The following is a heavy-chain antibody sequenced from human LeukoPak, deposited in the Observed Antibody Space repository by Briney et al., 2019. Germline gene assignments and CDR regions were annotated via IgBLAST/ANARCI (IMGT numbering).Heavy chain of an antibody. J-gene: IGHJ4*02. CDR2: IKQEGSEK. Sequence: GGSLRLSCAASRFTFSSYWMSWVRQAPGKGLEWVANIKQEGSEKYYVDSVKGRFTISRDNAKNSLYLQMNSLRAEDTAVYYCAAQYYDFWSGMYYFDYWGQGTLVTVSS. V-gene: IGHV3-7*01. D-gene: IGHD3-3*01. CDR3: AAQYYDFWSGMYYFDY. CDR1: RFTFSSYW.